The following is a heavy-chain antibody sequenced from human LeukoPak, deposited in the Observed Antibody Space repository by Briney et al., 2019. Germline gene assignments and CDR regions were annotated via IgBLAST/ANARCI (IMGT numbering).Heavy chain of an antibody. J-gene: IGHJ6*01. CDR2: IYYSGST. CDR3: ARVREIKVRGYYYGMDV. V-gene: IGHV4-59*01. D-gene: IGHD3-10*01. CDR1: GGTISSYY. Sequence: KASETLSLTCTGSGGTISSYYWMWIRQPPGKGLEWIGYIYYSGSTNYNPSLKSRVTISVDTSKNQFSLKLSSVTAADTAVYYCARVREIKVRGYYYGMDVWPQGTTVTVSS.